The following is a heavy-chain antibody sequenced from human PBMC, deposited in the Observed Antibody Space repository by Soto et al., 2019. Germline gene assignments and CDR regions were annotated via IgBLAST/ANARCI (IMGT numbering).Heavy chain of an antibody. Sequence: GGSLRLSCAASGFIFNNYAMTWVRQAPGKGLEWVSTVTASGGGTFYANSVKGRFTISRDNSRNTLHLQMSSLRVEDTALYYCAKALVPALTAKFGYWGQGTLVTSPQ. D-gene: IGHD5-18*01. CDR3: AKALVPALTAKFGY. J-gene: IGHJ4*02. V-gene: IGHV3-23*01. CDR1: GFIFNNYA. CDR2: VTASGGGT.